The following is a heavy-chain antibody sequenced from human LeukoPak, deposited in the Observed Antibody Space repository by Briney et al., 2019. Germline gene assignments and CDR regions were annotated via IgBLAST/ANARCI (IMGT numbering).Heavy chain of an antibody. J-gene: IGHJ4*02. V-gene: IGHV4-34*01. Sequence: SETLSLTCAVYGGSFSGYYWSWIRPPPGKGLEWIGEINHSGSTNYNPSLKSRVTISVDTSKNQFSLKLSSVTAADTAVYYCARGHTYYYDSSGYIDYWGQGTLVTVSS. CDR2: INHSGST. CDR1: GGSFSGYY. CDR3: ARGHTYYYDSSGYIDY. D-gene: IGHD3-22*01.